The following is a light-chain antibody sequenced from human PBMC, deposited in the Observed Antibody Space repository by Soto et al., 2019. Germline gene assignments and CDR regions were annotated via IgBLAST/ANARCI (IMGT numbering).Light chain of an antibody. J-gene: IGLJ2*01. CDR2: EVS. Sequence: QSALTQPPSASGSPGQSVTISCTGTSSNVGGYNYVSWYQQHPGKAPKLMIYEVSKRPSGVPDRFSGSKSGNTASLTVSGLQAEDEADYYCSSYADINNLVFGGGTKVTVL. CDR3: SSYADINNLV. V-gene: IGLV2-8*01. CDR1: SSNVGGYNY.